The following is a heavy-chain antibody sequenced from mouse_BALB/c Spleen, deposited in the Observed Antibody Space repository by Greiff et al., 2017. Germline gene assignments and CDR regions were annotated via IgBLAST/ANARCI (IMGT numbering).Heavy chain of an antibody. CDR2: ISYSGST. J-gene: IGHJ2*01. Sequence: EVKLLESGPGLVKPSQSLTLTCTVTGYSITSDYAWNWIRQFPGNKLEWMGYISYSGSTSYNPSLKSRISITRDTSKNQFFLQLNSVTTEDTATYYCARSTYYYGSSLGYWGQGTTLTVSS. CDR3: ARSTYYYGSSLGY. V-gene: IGHV3-2*02. CDR1: GYSITSDYA. D-gene: IGHD1-1*01.